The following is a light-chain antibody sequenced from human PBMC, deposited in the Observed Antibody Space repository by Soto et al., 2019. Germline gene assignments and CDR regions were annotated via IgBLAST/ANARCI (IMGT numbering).Light chain of an antibody. CDR3: QHYYSTPPT. CDR1: QSVLYSSNNKNF. V-gene: IGKV4-1*01. Sequence: DIVMTQSPDSLAVSLGESATINCKSSQSVLYSSNNKNFLAWYQQKPGQPPKLLIYWASTRESGVPDRFSGSGSGTDFTLTISSLQAEDVAVYYCQHYYSTPPTFGQGTKVDIK. CDR2: WAS. J-gene: IGKJ1*01.